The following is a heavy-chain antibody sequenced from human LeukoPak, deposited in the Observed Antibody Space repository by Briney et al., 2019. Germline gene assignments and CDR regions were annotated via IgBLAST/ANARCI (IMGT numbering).Heavy chain of an antibody. CDR2: INLNNGTM. CDR1: GFTCSDYY. CDR3: VRAYSRGYSDDFDF. V-gene: IGHV3-11*01. D-gene: IGHD3-22*01. Sequence: GGSLRLSCAASGFTCSDYYMSWFRQAPGAGLEWLSYINLNNGTMYYADSVRGRFAISRDNTKNSLYLQMNSLRGEDTAVYYCVRAYSRGYSDDFDFWGQGTLVTVSS. J-gene: IGHJ4*02.